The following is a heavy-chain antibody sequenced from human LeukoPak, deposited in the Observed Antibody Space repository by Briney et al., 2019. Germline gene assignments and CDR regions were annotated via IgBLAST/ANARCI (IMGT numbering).Heavy chain of an antibody. V-gene: IGHV4-59*01. J-gene: IGHJ4*02. CDR2: IYYSGST. Sequence: SETLSLTCTVSGGSISSYYWSWIRQPPGKGLEWIGYIYYSGSTNYNPSLKSRVTISVDTSKNQFSLKLRSVTAADTAVYYCARGEDRTQFDYWGQGTLVTVSS. CDR3: ARGEDRTQFDY. D-gene: IGHD2-15*01. CDR1: GGSISSYY.